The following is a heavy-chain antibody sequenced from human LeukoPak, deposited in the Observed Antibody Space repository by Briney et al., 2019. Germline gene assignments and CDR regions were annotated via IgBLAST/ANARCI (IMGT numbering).Heavy chain of an antibody. CDR2: IWYDGSNK. V-gene: IGHV3-33*01. Sequence: QSGGSLRLSCAASGFTFSSYGMHWVRQAPGKGLEWVAVIWYDGSNKYYADSVKGRFTISRDNSKNTLYLQMNSLRAEDTAVYYCARVPGYSSGWYYFDYWGQGTLVTVSS. J-gene: IGHJ4*02. CDR1: GFTFSSYG. CDR3: ARVPGYSSGWYYFDY. D-gene: IGHD6-19*01.